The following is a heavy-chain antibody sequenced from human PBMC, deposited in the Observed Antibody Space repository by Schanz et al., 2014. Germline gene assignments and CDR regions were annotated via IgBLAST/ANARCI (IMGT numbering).Heavy chain of an antibody. J-gene: IGHJ4*02. CDR3: ARDNGRIPAANSFDY. CDR1: GYTLSAYS. D-gene: IGHD1-26*01. CDR2: ISGYTGDT. Sequence: QVQLVQSGTQVKKPGASVKVSCKASGYTLSAYSLHWVRQAPGQGPEWIGWISGYTGDTKYAQKFQHRVNMTTDRTTSTVYMELRSLRFDDTAVYFCARDNGRIPAANSFDYWGQGTRVTVSS. V-gene: IGHV1-18*01.